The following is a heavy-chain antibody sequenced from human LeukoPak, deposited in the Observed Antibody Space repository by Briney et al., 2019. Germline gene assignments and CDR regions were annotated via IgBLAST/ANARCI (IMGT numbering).Heavy chain of an antibody. CDR3: ARTYYYESSGYTFDY. CDR2: INHSGST. CDR1: GGSFSGYY. J-gene: IGHJ4*02. D-gene: IGHD3-22*01. Sequence: PSETLSLTCAVYGGSFSGYYWSWIRQPPGKGLEWIGEINHSGSTNYNPSLKSRVTISVDTSKNQFSLKLSSVTAADTAVYFCARTYYYESSGYTFDYWGQGTLVTVSS. V-gene: IGHV4-34*01.